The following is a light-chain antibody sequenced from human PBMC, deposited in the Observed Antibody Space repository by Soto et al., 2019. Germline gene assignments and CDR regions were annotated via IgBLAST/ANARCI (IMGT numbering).Light chain of an antibody. Sequence: QSALTQTASVSGSPGQSITISCTGTSSDVGGYNYVSWYQQHPGKAPKLMIYDVSNRPSGVSNRFSGSKSGNTASLTISGLKAEDEADYYCSSYTSRSTLVFGGGTKLTVL. J-gene: IGLJ2*01. CDR2: DVS. CDR3: SSYTSRSTLV. V-gene: IGLV2-14*01. CDR1: SSDVGGYNY.